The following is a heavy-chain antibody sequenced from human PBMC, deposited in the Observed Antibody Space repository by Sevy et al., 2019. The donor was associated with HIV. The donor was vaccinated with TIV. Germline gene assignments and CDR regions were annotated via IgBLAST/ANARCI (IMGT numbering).Heavy chain of an antibody. D-gene: IGHD2-21*02. CDR1: GFTFSRHE. V-gene: IGHV3-48*03. CDR3: ARGIVVVTVSGDAFDI. CDR2: TNSIANVI. J-gene: IGHJ3*02. Sequence: GGSLRLSCKASGFTFSRHEMNWVRQAPGKGLEWISYTNSIANVIYYSDSVKGRFTVSRDNAKKTVFLQMNSLRAEDSAVYYCARGIVVVTVSGDAFDIWGQGTMVTVSS.